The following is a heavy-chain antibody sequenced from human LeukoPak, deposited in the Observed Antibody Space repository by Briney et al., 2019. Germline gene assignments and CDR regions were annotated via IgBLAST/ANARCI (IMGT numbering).Heavy chain of an antibody. Sequence: PGESLKISCKGSGYSFTSYWIGWVRQMPGKGLEWMGIIYPGDSDTRYSPSFRGQVTISADKSISTAYLQWSSLKASDTAMYYCARHPGGIYDSSGYYDYWGQGTLVTVSS. CDR1: GYSFTSYW. CDR2: IYPGDSDT. D-gene: IGHD3-22*01. CDR3: ARHPGGIYDSSGYYDY. V-gene: IGHV5-51*01. J-gene: IGHJ4*02.